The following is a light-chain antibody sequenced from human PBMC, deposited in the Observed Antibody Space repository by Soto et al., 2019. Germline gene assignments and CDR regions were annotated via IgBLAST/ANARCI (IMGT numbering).Light chain of an antibody. CDR1: SGSIASNY. CDR3: QSYDSSNHAV. CDR2: EDN. J-gene: IGLJ7*01. V-gene: IGLV6-57*04. Sequence: NFMLTQPHSVSESPGKTVTISCTRSSGSIASNYVQWYQQRPGSAPTTVIYEDNQRPSGVPDRFSGSIDSSSNSASLTISGLKTEDEAAYYCQSYDSSNHAVFGGGTQLTVL.